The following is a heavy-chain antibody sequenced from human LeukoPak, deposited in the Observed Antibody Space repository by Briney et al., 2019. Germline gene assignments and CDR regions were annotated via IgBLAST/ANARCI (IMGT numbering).Heavy chain of an antibody. D-gene: IGHD3-10*01. J-gene: IGHJ5*02. CDR2: ISSSSNTI. Sequence: GESLRLSCAASEFTLSSYSMNWVRQAPGKGLEGVSYISSSSNTIYYADSVKGRFTISRDNAKNSLYLQMNSLRAEDTAMYYCARDGWFGDYNWFDPWGQGTLVTVSS. CDR1: EFTLSSYS. V-gene: IGHV3-48*01. CDR3: ARDGWFGDYNWFDP.